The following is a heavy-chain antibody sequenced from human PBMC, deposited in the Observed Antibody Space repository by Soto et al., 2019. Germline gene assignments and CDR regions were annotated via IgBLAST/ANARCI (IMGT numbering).Heavy chain of an antibody. Sequence: PGGSLRLSCGASGFTFSNFHMTWFRQAPGKGLEWVSYISSIGSTTYYADSVKGRFTISRDNARNSLFLQMSSLRDEDTAVYYCARDAFDYDTTGYHSDYWGQGTLVTVSS. J-gene: IGHJ4*02. D-gene: IGHD3-22*01. CDR2: ISSIGSTT. V-gene: IGHV3-48*02. CDR1: GFTFSNFH. CDR3: ARDAFDYDTTGYHSDY.